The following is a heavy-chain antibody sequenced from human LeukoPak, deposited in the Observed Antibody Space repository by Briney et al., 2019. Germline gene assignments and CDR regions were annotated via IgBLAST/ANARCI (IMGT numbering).Heavy chain of an antibody. CDR2: IIPIFGTA. CDR1: GYTFTSYD. D-gene: IGHD1-14*01. V-gene: IGHV1-69*13. CDR3: ARPNPVDDAFDI. J-gene: IGHJ3*02. Sequence: ASVTVSCKASGYTFTSYDINWVRQAPGQGLEWMGGIIPIFGTANYAQKFQGRVTITADESTSTAYMELSSLRSEDTAVYYCARPNPVDDAFDIWRQGTMVTVSS.